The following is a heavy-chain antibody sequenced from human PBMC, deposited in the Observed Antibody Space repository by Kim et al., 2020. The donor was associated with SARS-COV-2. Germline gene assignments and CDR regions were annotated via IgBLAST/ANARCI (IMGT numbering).Heavy chain of an antibody. Sequence: GESLKISCKGSGYSFTSYWISWVRQMPGKGLEWMGRIDPSDSYTNYSPSFQGHVTISADKSISTAYLQWSSLKASDTAMYYCARGVVADHYYYYGMDVWGQGTTVTVSS. D-gene: IGHD3-16*01. J-gene: IGHJ6*02. CDR2: IDPSDSYT. V-gene: IGHV5-10-1*01. CDR3: ARGVVADHYYYYGMDV. CDR1: GYSFTSYW.